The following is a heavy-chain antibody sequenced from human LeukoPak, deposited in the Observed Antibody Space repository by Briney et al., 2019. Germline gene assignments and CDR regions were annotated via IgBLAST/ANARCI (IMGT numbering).Heavy chain of an antibody. Sequence: SETLSLTCTVSGGSISSSSYYWGWIRQPPGKGPEWIGSIYYSGSTYYNPSLKSRVTISVDTSKNQFSLKLSSVTAADTAVYYCARHLIGEGSRDWYFDLWGRGTLVTVSP. CDR1: GGSISSSSYY. CDR2: IYYSGST. V-gene: IGHV4-39*01. CDR3: ARHLIGEGSRDWYFDL. J-gene: IGHJ2*01. D-gene: IGHD3-10*01.